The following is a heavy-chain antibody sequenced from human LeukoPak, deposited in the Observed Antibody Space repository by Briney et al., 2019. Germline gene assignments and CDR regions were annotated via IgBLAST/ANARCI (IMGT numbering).Heavy chain of an antibody. CDR3: TREYCSSTSCLYDY. CDR1: GFTFSSYS. J-gene: IGHJ4*02. V-gene: IGHV3-48*01. Sequence: GGSLRLSCAASGFTFSSYSMNWVRQAPGKGLEWVSYISSSSSTIYYADSVKGRFTISRDKAKNSLYLQMNSLRAEDTAVYYCTREYCSSTSCLYDYWGQGTLVTVSS. CDR2: ISSSSSTI. D-gene: IGHD2-2*01.